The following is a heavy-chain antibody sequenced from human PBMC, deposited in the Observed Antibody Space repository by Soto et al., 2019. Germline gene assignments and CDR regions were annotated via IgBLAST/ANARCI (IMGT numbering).Heavy chain of an antibody. J-gene: IGHJ4*02. Sequence: GSGPTLVNPTQPLTLTCTFSGFSLRTSGVGVGWIRQPPGKALEWLARIDWDDDKFYKTSLKTRLTISKDSSKKQVVLTMTNMDPVDTATYYCARMFHCSGGTCPFDFWGQGALVTVSS. CDR3: ARMFHCSGGTCPFDF. CDR1: GFSLRTSGVG. D-gene: IGHD2-15*01. CDR2: IDWDDDK. V-gene: IGHV2-70*04.